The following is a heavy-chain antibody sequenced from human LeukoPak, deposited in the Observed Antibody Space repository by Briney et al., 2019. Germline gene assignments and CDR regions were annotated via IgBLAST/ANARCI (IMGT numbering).Heavy chain of an antibody. J-gene: IGHJ4*02. Sequence: PGGSLRLSCAASGFTFSSHGINWVRQAPGKGLEWVSFIYSDNTHYSDSVKGRFTISRDNSKNTLYLQMNSLRAEDTAVYYCASGIVGATRFFDYWGQGTLVTVSS. CDR1: GFTFSSHG. CDR2: IYSDNT. D-gene: IGHD1-26*01. V-gene: IGHV3-66*02. CDR3: ASGIVGATRFFDY.